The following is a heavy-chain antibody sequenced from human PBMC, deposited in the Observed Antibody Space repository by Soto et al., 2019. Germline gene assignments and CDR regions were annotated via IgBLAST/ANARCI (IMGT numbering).Heavy chain of an antibody. CDR1: GFTFSSYA. CDR2: ISGSGGST. D-gene: IGHD6-25*01. V-gene: IGHV3-23*01. Sequence: EVQLLESGGGLVQPGGSLRLSCAASGFTFSSYAMSRVRQAPGKGLEWVSAISGSGGSTYYADSVKGRFTISRDNSKNTLYLQMNSMRAENPAVYYCAKGSESRLGSHNAAFDIWGQGTMVTVSS. CDR3: AKGSESRLGSHNAAFDI. J-gene: IGHJ3*02.